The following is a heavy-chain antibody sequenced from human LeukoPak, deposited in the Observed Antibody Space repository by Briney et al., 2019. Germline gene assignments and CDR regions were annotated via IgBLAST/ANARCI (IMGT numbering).Heavy chain of an antibody. J-gene: IGHJ5*02. V-gene: IGHV4-39*01. CDR2: IYYAGST. CDR3: ARSGWPMGGFDP. D-gene: IGHD3-10*01. CDR1: GDSISSETYH. Sequence: PSETLSLTCTVSGDSISSETYHWGWIRQPPGQGLQWIGSIYYAGSTYYNPSLKSRVSISVDTSKDQFSLKLFPVTAADTAVYYCARSGWPMGGFDPWGQGILVTVSS.